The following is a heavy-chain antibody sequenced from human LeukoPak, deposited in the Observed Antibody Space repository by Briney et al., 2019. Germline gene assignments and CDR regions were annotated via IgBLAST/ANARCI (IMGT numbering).Heavy chain of an antibody. D-gene: IGHD1-1*01. CDR2: VSENGDGT. J-gene: IGHJ4*02. CDR1: GFTFNHYA. Sequence: PGRSLRLSCVASGFTFNHYAMSWVRQAPGKGLEWVASVSENGDGTMYPDSVKGRFTISRDNSRKTVLLEVNSLRVEDAATYYCARGWTTFHYWGQGALVTVSS. V-gene: IGHV3-23*01. CDR3: ARGWTTFHY.